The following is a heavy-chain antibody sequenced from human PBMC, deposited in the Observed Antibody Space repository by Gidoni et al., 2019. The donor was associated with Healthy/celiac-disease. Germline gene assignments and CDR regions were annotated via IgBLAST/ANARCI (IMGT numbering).Heavy chain of an antibody. CDR3: ARDGMAVAVFDY. D-gene: IGHD6-19*01. CDR2: IKSDGRST. V-gene: IGHV3-74*01. Sequence: EVQLVESGGGLVQPGGSLRLSCAASGFTFSSYWMHWVRQAPGKGLVWVSRIKSDGRSTSYADSVKGRFTISRDNAKNTLYLQMNSLRAEDTAVYYCARDGMAVAVFDYWGQGTLVTVSS. J-gene: IGHJ4*02. CDR1: GFTFSSYW.